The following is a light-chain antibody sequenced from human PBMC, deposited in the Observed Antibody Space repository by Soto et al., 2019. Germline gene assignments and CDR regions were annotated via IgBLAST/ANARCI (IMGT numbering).Light chain of an antibody. V-gene: IGKV1-5*03. Sequence: DIQMTQSPSTLSAFVGDRVTITCRASQSISNWLAWYQQKPGKAPKLLIYKASSLESGVPSRFSGSGSGTEFTLTISSLQPADFATYYCQQYKSYWTFGQGTKVEIK. CDR2: KAS. CDR3: QQYKSYWT. J-gene: IGKJ1*01. CDR1: QSISNW.